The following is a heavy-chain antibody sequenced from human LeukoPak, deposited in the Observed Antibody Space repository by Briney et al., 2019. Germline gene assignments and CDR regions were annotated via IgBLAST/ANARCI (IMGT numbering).Heavy chain of an antibody. J-gene: IGHJ4*02. D-gene: IGHD3-22*01. CDR1: GYTFTNYA. CDR2: INAGTGNT. Sequence: ASVKVSCKTSGYTFTNYAMHWVRQAPGQRLEWMGWINAGTGNTKSSQKFQGRVTITRDTSASTAYMELSGLRSEDVAVYYCARDGHRMYYYDTSAYRFDYWGQGTLVTVSS. V-gene: IGHV1-3*03. CDR3: ARDGHRMYYYDTSAYRFDY.